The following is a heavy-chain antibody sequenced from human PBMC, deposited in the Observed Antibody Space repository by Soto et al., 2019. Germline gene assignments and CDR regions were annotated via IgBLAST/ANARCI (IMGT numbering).Heavy chain of an antibody. V-gene: IGHV3-21*01. CDR1: GITFYSFS. CDR2: ISNSGTKK. Sequence: PGGSLRLSCVAPGITFYSFSVNWVRQAPGKGLEWVSSISNSGTKKNYADSVKGRFTISRDTANNSVFLQMNNLRGEDTAVYYCARDEGYGMDVWGQGTTVTVSS. CDR3: ARDEGYGMDV. J-gene: IGHJ6*02.